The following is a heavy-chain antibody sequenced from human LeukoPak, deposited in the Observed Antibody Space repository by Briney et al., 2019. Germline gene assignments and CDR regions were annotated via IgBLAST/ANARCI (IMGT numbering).Heavy chain of an antibody. CDR2: ISWNSGSI. V-gene: IGHV3-9*01. CDR1: GLTFDDYA. Sequence: GGSLRLSCAASGLTFDDYAMHWVRQAPGKGLEWVSGISWNSGSIGYADSVKGRFTISRDNSKNTLYLQMNSLRAEDTAVYYCAKYSSIAVAAIDYWGQGTLVTVSS. D-gene: IGHD6-19*01. J-gene: IGHJ4*02. CDR3: AKYSSIAVAAIDY.